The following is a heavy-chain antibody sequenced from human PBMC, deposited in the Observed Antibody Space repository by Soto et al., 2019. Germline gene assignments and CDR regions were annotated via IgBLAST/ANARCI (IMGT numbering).Heavy chain of an antibody. CDR2: ISSSSSII. CDR1: GFTFSSYS. D-gene: IGHD1-26*01. V-gene: IGHV3-48*01. Sequence: EVQLVESGGGLVQPGGSLRLSCAASGFTFSSYSMNWVRQAPGKGLEWVSYISSSSSIIYYADSVKGRFTISRDNAKNSLYLQMNSLRAEDTAVYYCARSYYGDYFDYWGQGTLVTVSS. J-gene: IGHJ4*02. CDR3: ARSYYGDYFDY.